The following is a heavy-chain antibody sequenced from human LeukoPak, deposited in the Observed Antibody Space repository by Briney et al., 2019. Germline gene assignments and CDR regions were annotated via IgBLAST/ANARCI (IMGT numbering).Heavy chain of an antibody. D-gene: IGHD6-6*01. CDR2: MSYDGSNK. CDR1: GFTFSSYA. CDR3: ARDLLLSSSSNASGDY. V-gene: IGHV3-30*01. J-gene: IGHJ4*02. Sequence: GGSLRLSCAASGFTFSSYAMHWLRQAPGRGVEGVAVMSYDGSNKYYADSVKGRFTISRDNSKNTLYLQMNSLRAEDTAVYYCARDLLLSSSSNASGDYWGQGTLVTVSS.